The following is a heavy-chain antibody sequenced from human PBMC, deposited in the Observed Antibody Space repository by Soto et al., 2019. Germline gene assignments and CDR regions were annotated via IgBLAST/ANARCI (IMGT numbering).Heavy chain of an antibody. CDR1: GFTVSDS. CDR3: ARDASGPFDY. D-gene: IGHD6-19*01. Sequence: GGSLRLSCSVAGFTVSDSMSWVRQAPGKGLECVSFIHSDGSTHYTDSVRGRFTISRDNSKNTLYLQMDRLRVDDTAVYFCARDASGPFDYWGRGTLVTVSS. CDR2: IHSDGST. J-gene: IGHJ4*02. V-gene: IGHV3-53*01.